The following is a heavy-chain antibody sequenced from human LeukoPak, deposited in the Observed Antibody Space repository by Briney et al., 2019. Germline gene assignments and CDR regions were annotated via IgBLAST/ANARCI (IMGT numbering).Heavy chain of an antibody. CDR2: MNPNSGNT. J-gene: IGHJ4*02. V-gene: IGHV1-8*01. Sequence: ASVKVSCKASGYTFTSYDINWVRQATGQGLEWMGWMNPNSGNTGYAQKFQGRATMTRNTSISTAYMELSSLRSEDTAVYYCARAPSVYSSSQPVPVDYWGQGTLVTVSS. CDR1: GYTFTSYD. CDR3: ARAPSVYSSSQPVPVDY. D-gene: IGHD6-6*01.